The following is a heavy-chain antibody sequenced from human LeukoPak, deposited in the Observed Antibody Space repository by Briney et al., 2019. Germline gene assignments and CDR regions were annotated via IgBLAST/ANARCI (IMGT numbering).Heavy chain of an antibody. CDR2: ISSNGFST. V-gene: IGHV3-23*01. CDR1: GFTFSSFA. CDR3: AKSPLKYSGYDYLDY. D-gene: IGHD5-12*01. J-gene: IGHJ4*02. Sequence: GGSLRLSCAASGFTFSSFAMNWVRQAPGKGLEWVSGISSNGFSTDYADSVKGRFTISRDNSKSTLYLQVDSLTAVDTAVYYCAKSPLKYSGYDYLDYWGQGTLLTVSS.